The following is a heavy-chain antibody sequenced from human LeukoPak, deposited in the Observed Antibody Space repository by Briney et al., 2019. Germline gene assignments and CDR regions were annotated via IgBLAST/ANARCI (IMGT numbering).Heavy chain of an antibody. CDR3: AKEVDYDILTGYLGYMDV. J-gene: IGHJ6*03. V-gene: IGHV3-23*01. CDR2: ISGSGGST. Sequence: PGGSLRLSCAASGFTFSSYAMSWVRQAPGKGLEWVSGISGSGGSTYYADSVKGRFTISRDNSKNTLYLQMNSLRAEDTAVYYCAKEVDYDILTGYLGYMDVWGKGTTVTVSS. CDR1: GFTFSSYA. D-gene: IGHD3-9*01.